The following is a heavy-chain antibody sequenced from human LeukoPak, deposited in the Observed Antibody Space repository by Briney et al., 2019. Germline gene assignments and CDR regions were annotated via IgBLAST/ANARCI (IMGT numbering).Heavy chain of an antibody. CDR2: IYYSGST. Sequence: SETLSLTCTVSGGSISSYYWSWIRQPPGKGLEWTGYIYYSGSTNYNPSLKSRVTISIDTSKNQFSLKLSSVTAADTAVYYCARGGGYYDGSDYNCLDYWGQGTLVTVSS. D-gene: IGHD3-22*01. CDR3: ARGGGYYDGSDYNCLDY. J-gene: IGHJ4*02. CDR1: GGSISSYY. V-gene: IGHV4-59*08.